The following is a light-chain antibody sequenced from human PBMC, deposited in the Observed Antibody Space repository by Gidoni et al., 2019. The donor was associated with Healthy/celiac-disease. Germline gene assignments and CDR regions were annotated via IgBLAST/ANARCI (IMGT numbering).Light chain of an antibody. V-gene: IGKV3-20*01. J-gene: IGKJ2*01. CDR3: QQYGSSPPYT. CDR1: QSVSSSY. CDR2: GAS. Sequence: IVLTQSPGTLSLSAGERATLACRASQSVSSSYLAWYKQKTGQAPSLLLYGASSRATGLPDCCCGSGSGTDFSLTISSLEPEDFAVYYCQQYGSSPPYTFGQGTKLEIK.